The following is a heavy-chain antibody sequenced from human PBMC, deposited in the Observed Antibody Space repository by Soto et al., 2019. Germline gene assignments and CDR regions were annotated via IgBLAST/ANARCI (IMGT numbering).Heavy chain of an antibody. CDR2: ISSSCSTI. V-gene: IGHV3-11*01. J-gene: IGHJ4*02. Sequence: GGSLRLSCAASGFTFSDYYMSWIRQAPGKGLEWVSYISSSCSTIYYADSVKGRFTISRDNAKNSLYLQMNSLRAEDTAVYYCARAVSYDGSYYFDYWGQGTLVTVSS. CDR3: ARAVSYDGSYYFDY. CDR1: GFTFSDYY. D-gene: IGHD1-26*01.